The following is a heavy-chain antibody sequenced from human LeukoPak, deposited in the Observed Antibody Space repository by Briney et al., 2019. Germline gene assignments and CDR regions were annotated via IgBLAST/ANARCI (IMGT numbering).Heavy chain of an antibody. D-gene: IGHD3-10*01. Sequence: GGSLRLSCAASGFTFSSYSMNWVRQAPGKGLEWVSYISSSSSTIYYADSVKGRFTISRDNAKNSLYLQMNSLRAEDTAVYYCARVGSVWFGELPFDYWGQGTLVTVSS. CDR1: GFTFSSYS. J-gene: IGHJ4*02. V-gene: IGHV3-48*01. CDR2: ISSSSSTI. CDR3: ARVGSVWFGELPFDY.